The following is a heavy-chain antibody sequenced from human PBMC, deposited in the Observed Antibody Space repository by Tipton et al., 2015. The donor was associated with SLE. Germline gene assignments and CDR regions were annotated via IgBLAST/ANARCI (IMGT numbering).Heavy chain of an antibody. CDR3: ATPGGRGFSPWDN. Sequence: SLRLSCAASGFTLSNYVMNWVRQAPGKGLEWVSVISSSGDAPYYADSARGRFTISRDNSKNTLYLQMNGLRAEDTAVYHCATPGGRGFSPWDNWGPGTLVTVSS. J-gene: IGHJ4*02. CDR2: ISSSGDAP. CDR1: GFTLSNYV. D-gene: IGHD2-15*01. V-gene: IGHV3-23*01.